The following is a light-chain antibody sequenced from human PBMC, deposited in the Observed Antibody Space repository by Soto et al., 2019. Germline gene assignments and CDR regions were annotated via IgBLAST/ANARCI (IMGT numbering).Light chain of an antibody. CDR2: EGS. CDR1: SSDVGTYNL. J-gene: IGLJ1*01. V-gene: IGLV2-23*01. CDR3: CSYAGSDLYV. Sequence: QSVLTQPASVSGSPGQSITISCTGTSSDVGTYNLVSWYQQHPGKAPKVMIYEGSQRPSGVSNRFSGSKSGNTASLTISGLQAEDEADYYCCSYAGSDLYVFGSGTKVTVL.